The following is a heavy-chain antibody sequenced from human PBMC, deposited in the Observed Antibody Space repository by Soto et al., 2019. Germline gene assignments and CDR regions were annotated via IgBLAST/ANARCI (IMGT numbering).Heavy chain of an antibody. CDR1: GGSISPYY. V-gene: IGHV4-59*01. D-gene: IGHD4-17*01. J-gene: IGHJ6*02. Sequence: SETLSLTCTVSGGSISPYYWSWIRQFPGKGLEWLGYIYYRGSTDYNPSLKSRVTITVDTSKNQFSLNLSSVTAADTAVYYCARDLRFQGHDYADYLGYGMDVWGQGTTVTVSS. CDR2: IYYRGST. CDR3: ARDLRFQGHDYADYLGYGMDV.